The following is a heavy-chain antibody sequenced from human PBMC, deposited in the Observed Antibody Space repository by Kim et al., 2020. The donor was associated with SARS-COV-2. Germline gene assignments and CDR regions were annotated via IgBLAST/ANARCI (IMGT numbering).Heavy chain of an antibody. D-gene: IGHD2-21*02. J-gene: IGHJ4*02. CDR2: IRTRASAETT. V-gene: IGHV3-23*01. Sequence: GGSLRLSCAASGFTLGNNVMSWVRQAPGRGLEWVSTIRTRASAETTYYADSVNGRFTDSRDISKNTLYLELNSLRADDTALYDGAKDRGGSDWPVFDSWGQGTLVTVSS. CDR3: AKDRGGSDWPVFDS. CDR1: GFTLGNNV.